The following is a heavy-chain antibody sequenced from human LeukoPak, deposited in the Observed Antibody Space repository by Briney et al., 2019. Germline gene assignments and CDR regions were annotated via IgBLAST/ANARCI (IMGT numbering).Heavy chain of an antibody. V-gene: IGHV1-18*01. Sequence: ASVKVSCKATGYTFSSFGISWVRQAPGQGLEWLGWISADTVNTKYTEKLQGRVTMTRDTSTSTAYMELKSLRSDDTAVYYCARAALYYGSSGLLGHWGQGTLVTVSS. D-gene: IGHD3-22*01. CDR2: ISADTVNT. CDR1: GYTFSSFG. CDR3: ARAALYYGSSGLLGH. J-gene: IGHJ4*02.